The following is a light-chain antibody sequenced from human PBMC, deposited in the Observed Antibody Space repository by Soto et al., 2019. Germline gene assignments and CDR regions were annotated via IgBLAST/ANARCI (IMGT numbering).Light chain of an antibody. CDR1: QSVSSSY. CDR3: QQFHYWWT. V-gene: IGKV3-15*01. Sequence: EFVLTQSPGTLSLSPGERATLSCRASQSVSSSYLAWYQQKPDQVPRLLIYDASTRATGIPARFSGSGSGTEFTLTISSLQSEDFAFYYCQQFHYWWTFGQGTKVDIK. J-gene: IGKJ1*01. CDR2: DAS.